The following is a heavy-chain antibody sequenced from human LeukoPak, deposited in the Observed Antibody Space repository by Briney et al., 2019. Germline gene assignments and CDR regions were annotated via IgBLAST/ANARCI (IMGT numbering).Heavy chain of an antibody. J-gene: IGHJ4*02. Sequence: GGSLRLSCAASGFTFSTYSMHWVRQAPGKGLEWVSSIRSGSTYINYADSVKGRFTISRDNSKNTLYLQMNSLRAEDTAVYYCAKGIPGDYWGQGILVTVSS. D-gene: IGHD5-18*01. CDR2: IRSGSTYI. CDR3: AKGIPGDY. V-gene: IGHV3-21*01. CDR1: GFTFSTYS.